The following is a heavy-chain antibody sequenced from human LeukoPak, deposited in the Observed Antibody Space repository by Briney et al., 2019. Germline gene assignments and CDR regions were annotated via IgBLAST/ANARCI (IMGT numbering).Heavy chain of an antibody. V-gene: IGHV1-24*01. D-gene: IGHD4-17*01. Sequence: ASVKVFCKVSGYTLTELSMHWVRQAPGKGLEWMGGFDPEDGETIYAQKFQGRVTMTEDTSTDTAYMELSSPRSEDTAVYYCATGFYGVHWFDPWGQGTLVTVSS. CDR1: GYTLTELS. J-gene: IGHJ5*02. CDR3: ATGFYGVHWFDP. CDR2: FDPEDGET.